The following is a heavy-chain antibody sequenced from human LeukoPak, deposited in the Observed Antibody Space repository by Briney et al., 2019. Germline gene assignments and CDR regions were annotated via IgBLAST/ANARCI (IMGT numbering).Heavy chain of an antibody. Sequence: SETLSLTCTVSGGPISNYYWSWIRQPPGKGLEWIGYIYYSGSTNYNPSLKSRVTISVDTSKNQFSLRLISVTAADTAVYYCARVLRYSSAFYFDYWGQGTLVTVSS. CDR1: GGPISNYY. J-gene: IGHJ4*02. CDR3: ARVLRYSSAFYFDY. CDR2: IYYSGST. D-gene: IGHD6-19*01. V-gene: IGHV4-59*01.